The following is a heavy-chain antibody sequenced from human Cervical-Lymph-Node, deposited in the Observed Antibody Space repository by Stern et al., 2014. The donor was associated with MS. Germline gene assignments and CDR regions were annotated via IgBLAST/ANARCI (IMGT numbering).Heavy chain of an antibody. CDR3: ARGKNLLVFPRNYGLDV. D-gene: IGHD2-8*01. CDR1: GFTFSMYD. J-gene: IGHJ6*02. CDR2: IGTGSDT. V-gene: IGHV3-13*01. Sequence: EVQLVESVGGLVQPGGSLRFSCAASGFTFSMYDMHWVRQAAGKGLEWVSAIGTGSDTHYAVSVKGRFTISREYATSSLYLQMNSLRAGDTGVYYCARGKNLLVFPRNYGLDVWGQGTTVTVSS.